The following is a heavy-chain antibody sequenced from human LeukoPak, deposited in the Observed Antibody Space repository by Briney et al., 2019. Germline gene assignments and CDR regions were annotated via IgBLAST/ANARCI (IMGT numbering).Heavy chain of an antibody. J-gene: IGHJ4*02. CDR1: GGSISSSSYY. Sequence: SETLSLTCTVSGGSISSSSYYWGWIRQLPGKGLEWIGSIYYSGSTYYNPSLKSRVTISVDTSKSQFSLKLSSVTAADTAVYYCAGLKRSWYLHSSSQTIDYWGQGTLVTVSS. CDR2: IYYSGST. CDR3: AGLKRSWYLHSSSQTIDY. D-gene: IGHD6-13*01. V-gene: IGHV4-39*01.